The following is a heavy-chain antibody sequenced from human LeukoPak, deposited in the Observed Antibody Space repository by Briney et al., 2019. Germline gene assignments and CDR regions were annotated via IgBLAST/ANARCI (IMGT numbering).Heavy chain of an antibody. D-gene: IGHD1-14*01. J-gene: IGHJ4*02. CDR2: IKPDGSEK. Sequence: GGSLRLSCATSGFTFSYYWMNWVRQAPGKGLEWVADIKPDGSEKYYVDSVKGRFTISRDNTKNSLYLQMNSLRAEDTAVYYCTRGTRIADCWGQGTLVTVSP. CDR1: GFTFSYYW. CDR3: TRGTRIADC. V-gene: IGHV3-7*01.